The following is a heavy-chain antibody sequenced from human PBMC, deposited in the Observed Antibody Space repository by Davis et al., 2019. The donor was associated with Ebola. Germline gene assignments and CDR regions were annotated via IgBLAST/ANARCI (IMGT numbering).Heavy chain of an antibody. V-gene: IGHV3-23*01. CDR1: GFTFARPA. CDR2: ISVSGDEP. Sequence: PAGSLRLSCAASGFTFARPAMARVRHAPGKGLEWVSSISVSGDEPYFAESVKGRFTISRDNSRNTLDLHMENLRVDDTAVYYCAREPFSHSMVVEKSSLDPWGQGTLVTVSS. D-gene: IGHD2-15*01. J-gene: IGHJ5*02. CDR3: AREPFSHSMVVEKSSLDP.